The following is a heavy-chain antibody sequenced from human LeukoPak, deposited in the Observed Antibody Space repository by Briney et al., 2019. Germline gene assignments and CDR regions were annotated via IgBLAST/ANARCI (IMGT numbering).Heavy chain of an antibody. J-gene: IGHJ3*02. V-gene: IGHV4-61*02. CDR2: IYSSGST. D-gene: IGHD3-10*01. Sequence: PSETLSLTCNVSGGSLSSGTYYWSWIRQPAGKGLEWIGRIYSSGSTNYTPSLKSRVTISVDTSKNQFSLKVNSVTAADTAVYYCARDRRYYGSGSYNGAFDIWGQGTMVTVSS. CDR1: GGSLSSGTYY. CDR3: ARDRRYYGSGSYNGAFDI.